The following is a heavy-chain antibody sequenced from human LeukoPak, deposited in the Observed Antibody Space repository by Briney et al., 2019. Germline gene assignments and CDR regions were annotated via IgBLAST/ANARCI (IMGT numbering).Heavy chain of an antibody. Sequence: PGGSLRLSCAASGFTFSSYAMSWVRQAPGKGLEWVSAISGSGGSTYYAASVKGRFTISRDNSKNTLYLQMNSLRAEDTAVYYCAKDMEYYYDSSGFFDYWGQGTLVTVSS. CDR3: AKDMEYYYDSSGFFDY. CDR2: ISGSGGST. J-gene: IGHJ4*02. CDR1: GFTFSSYA. D-gene: IGHD3-22*01. V-gene: IGHV3-23*01.